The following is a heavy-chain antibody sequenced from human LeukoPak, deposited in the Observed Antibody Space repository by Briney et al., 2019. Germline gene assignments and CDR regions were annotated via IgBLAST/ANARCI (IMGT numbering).Heavy chain of an antibody. CDR2: IYYSGST. CDR3: ARGRNPDYGDSKSDY. D-gene: IGHD4-17*01. Sequence: SQTLPLTCTVSGGSISSGGYYWSWIRQHPGKGLEWVGYIYYSGSTYYNPSLKSRISMSVDTSKNQFSLMLSSVTAADTAVYYCARGRNPDYGDSKSDYWGQGTLVTAPS. CDR1: GGSISSGGYY. J-gene: IGHJ4*02. V-gene: IGHV4-31*03.